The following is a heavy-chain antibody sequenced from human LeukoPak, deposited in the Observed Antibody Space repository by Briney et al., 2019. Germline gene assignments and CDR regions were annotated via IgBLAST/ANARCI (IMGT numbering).Heavy chain of an antibody. CDR1: GFTFSDYY. Sequence: PGGSLRLSCAASGFTFSDYYMSWIRQAPGQGLEWVSYISSGGSTIYYADSVKGRFTTSTDNAKNSMYLQRNSLRAEDTAVYYCARHLVVAIYDYWGQGTLVTAS. J-gene: IGHJ4*02. V-gene: IGHV3-11*01. CDR2: ISSGGSTI. CDR3: ARHLVVAIYDY. D-gene: IGHD2-21*01.